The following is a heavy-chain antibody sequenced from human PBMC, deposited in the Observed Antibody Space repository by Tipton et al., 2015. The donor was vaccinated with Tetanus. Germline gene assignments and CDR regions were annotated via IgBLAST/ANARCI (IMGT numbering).Heavy chain of an antibody. CDR3: ARDLGPPPPDINWFDP. CDR1: GGSISSYY. J-gene: IGHJ5*02. V-gene: IGHV4-4*07. CDR2: IYTSGST. Sequence: TLSLTCTVSGGSISSYYWSWIRQPAGKGLEWIGRIYTSGSTNYNPPLKSRVTMSVDTPKNQFSLKLSSVTAADTAVYYCARDLGPPPPDINWFDPWGQGTLVTVSS.